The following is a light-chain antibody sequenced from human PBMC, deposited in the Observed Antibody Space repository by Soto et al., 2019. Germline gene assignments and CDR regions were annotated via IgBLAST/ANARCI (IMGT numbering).Light chain of an antibody. Sequence: QSALTQPASVSGSPGQSITISCTGTSSDVGGYNYVSWYQQHPGKAPKLMIFDVSDRPSGVSNRFSGSKSGNTASLTISGLQAGDEADYYCSSYTTRTTAVFGTGTKVTVL. CDR2: DVS. V-gene: IGLV2-14*01. CDR3: SSYTTRTTAV. J-gene: IGLJ1*01. CDR1: SSDVGGYNY.